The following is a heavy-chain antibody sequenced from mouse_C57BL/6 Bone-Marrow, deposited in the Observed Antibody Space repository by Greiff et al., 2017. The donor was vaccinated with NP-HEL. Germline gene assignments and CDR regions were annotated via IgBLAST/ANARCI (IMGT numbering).Heavy chain of an antibody. CDR2: IYPRSGNT. Sequence: VQLVESGAELARPGASVKLSCKASGYTFTSYGLSWVKQRTGQGLEWIGEIYPRSGNTYYNEEFKGKATLTADKSSSTAYMELRSLTSEDSAVYVCARDRDYAGFAYWGQGTLVTVSA. CDR1: GYTFTSYG. J-gene: IGHJ3*01. V-gene: IGHV1-81*01. D-gene: IGHD2-4*01. CDR3: ARDRDYAGFAY.